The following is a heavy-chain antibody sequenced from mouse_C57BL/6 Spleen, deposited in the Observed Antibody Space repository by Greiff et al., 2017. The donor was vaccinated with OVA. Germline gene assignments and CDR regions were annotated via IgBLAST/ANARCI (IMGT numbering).Heavy chain of an antibody. J-gene: IGHJ2*01. Sequence: VQLQQSGPELVKPGASVKISCKASGYTFTDYYMNWVKQSHGKSLEWIGDINPNNGGTSYNQKFKGKATLTVDKSSSTAYMELRSLTSEDSAVYYCARFPPNYGSSYDCWGQGTTLTVSS. CDR2: INPNNGGT. CDR1: GYTFTDYY. V-gene: IGHV1-26*01. D-gene: IGHD1-1*01. CDR3: ARFPPNYGSSYDC.